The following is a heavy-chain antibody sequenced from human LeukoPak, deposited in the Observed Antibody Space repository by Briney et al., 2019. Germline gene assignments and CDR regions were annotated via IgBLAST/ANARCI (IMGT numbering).Heavy chain of an antibody. V-gene: IGHV4-59*12. CDR3: ARDSSRDAFDI. Sequence: SETLSLTCTVTDGSINNYYWSWIRQPPGKGLEWIGYIFYSGTTQYNPSLKSRVTISIDTSKNQFSLKLSSVTAADTAVYYCARDSSRDAFDIWGQGTMVTVSS. CDR2: IFYSGTT. J-gene: IGHJ3*02. CDR1: DGSINNYY.